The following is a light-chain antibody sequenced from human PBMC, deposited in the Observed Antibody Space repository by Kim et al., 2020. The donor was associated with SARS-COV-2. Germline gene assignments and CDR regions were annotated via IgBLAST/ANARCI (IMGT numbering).Light chain of an antibody. CDR1: SNNVGNRG. Sequence: RQTATLTCTGNSNNVGNRGAAWLQQHQGHPPKLLSYRNNNRPSGISERFSASRSGNTDSLTIIGLQPEDEADYFCSTWDSSLSAVVFGGGTQLTVL. CDR2: RNN. V-gene: IGLV10-54*01. CDR3: STWDSSLSAVV. J-gene: IGLJ2*01.